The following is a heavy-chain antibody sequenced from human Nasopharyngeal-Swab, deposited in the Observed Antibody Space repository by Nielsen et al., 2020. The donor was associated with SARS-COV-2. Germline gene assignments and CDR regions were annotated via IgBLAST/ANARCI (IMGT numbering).Heavy chain of an antibody. Sequence: SETLSLTCTVSGFSITSGYYWGWIRQPPGKGPEYIGSIFRSGDVRYSPSLSIRVPMYVDTSKNQMSLSLRSAPAADTAMYYCARLGYGDYEADYWGQGILVTVSS. V-gene: IGHV4-38-2*02. CDR2: IFRSGDV. CDR3: ARLGYGDYEADY. CDR1: GFSITSGYY. J-gene: IGHJ4*02. D-gene: IGHD2-21*02.